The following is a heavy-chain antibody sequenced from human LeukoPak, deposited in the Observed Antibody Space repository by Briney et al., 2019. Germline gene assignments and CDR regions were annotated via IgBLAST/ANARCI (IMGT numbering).Heavy chain of an antibody. CDR1: GFTFSTYS. V-gene: IGHV3-21*01. Sequence: GGSLRLSCAASGFTFSTYSMNWVRQAPGKGLEWVSSISSRGSYIYYADSVKGRFTISRDNAKNSLYLQMNSLRAEDTAVYYCAELGITMIGGVWGKGTTVTISS. D-gene: IGHD3-10*02. CDR3: AELGITMIGGV. CDR2: ISSRGSYI. J-gene: IGHJ6*04.